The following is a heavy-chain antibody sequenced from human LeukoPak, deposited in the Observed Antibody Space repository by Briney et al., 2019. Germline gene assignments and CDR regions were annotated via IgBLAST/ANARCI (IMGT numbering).Heavy chain of an antibody. CDR3: ARGPRYYFDS. CDR2: IFYSGST. CDR1: GGSISRSAYY. V-gene: IGHV4-39*01. Sequence: SETLSLTCTISGGSISRSAYYWGWIRQPPGKGLEWIGTIFYSGSTYYNPSLKSRVAISVDTSKIQFSLRLSSVTAADTAVYYCARGPRYYFDSWGQGTLVTVSS. J-gene: IGHJ4*02. D-gene: IGHD2-15*01.